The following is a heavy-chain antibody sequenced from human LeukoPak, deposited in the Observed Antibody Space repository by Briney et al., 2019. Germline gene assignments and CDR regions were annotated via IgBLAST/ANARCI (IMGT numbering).Heavy chain of an antibody. V-gene: IGHV3-33*01. CDR1: GFTFSSYG. CDR2: IWYDGSNK. D-gene: IGHD5-18*01. CDR3: ARDRSRQLGLFGY. Sequence: GGSLRLSCAASGFTFSSYGMHWVRQAPGKGLEWVAVIWYDGSNKYYADSVKGRFTISRDNSKNTLYLQINSLRAEDTAVYYCARDRSRQLGLFGYWGQGTLVTVSS. J-gene: IGHJ4*02.